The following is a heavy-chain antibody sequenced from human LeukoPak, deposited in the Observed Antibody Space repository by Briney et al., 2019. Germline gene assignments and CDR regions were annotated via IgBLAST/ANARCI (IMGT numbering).Heavy chain of an antibody. V-gene: IGHV4-61*05. Sequence: SETLSLTCTVSGGSISSSSYYWGWIRQPPGKGLEWIGYIYYSGSTNYNPSLKSRVTISVDTSKNQFSLKLSSVTAADTAVYYCARYYYDTSGMYYFDYWGQGTLVTVSS. CDR2: IYYSGST. CDR3: ARYYYDTSGMYYFDY. D-gene: IGHD3-22*01. J-gene: IGHJ4*02. CDR1: GGSISSSSYY.